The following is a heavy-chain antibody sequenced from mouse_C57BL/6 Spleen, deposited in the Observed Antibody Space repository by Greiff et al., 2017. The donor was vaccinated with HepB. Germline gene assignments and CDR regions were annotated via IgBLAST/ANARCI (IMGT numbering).Heavy chain of an antibody. J-gene: IGHJ1*03. CDR2: INPSNGGT. D-gene: IGHD2-12*01. V-gene: IGHV1-53*01. CDR1: GYTFTSYW. Sequence: QVQLQQPGTELVKPGASVKLSCKASGYTFTSYWMHWVMQRPGQGLEWIGNINPSNGGTNYNEKFKSKATLTVDKSSSTAYMQLSSLTSEDSAVYYCARQGHYSPWYFDVWGTGTTVTVSS. CDR3: ARQGHYSPWYFDV.